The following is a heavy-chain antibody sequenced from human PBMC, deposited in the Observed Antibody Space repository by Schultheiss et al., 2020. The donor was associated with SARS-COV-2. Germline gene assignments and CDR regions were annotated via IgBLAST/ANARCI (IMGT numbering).Heavy chain of an antibody. D-gene: IGHD2-15*01. CDR2: ISWNSGSI. Sequence: GGSLRLSCAASGFTFDDYAMHWVRQAPGKGLEWVSGISWNSGSIGYADSVKGRFTISRDNAKNSLYLQMNSLRAEDTAVYYCANSRSANWFDYWGQGTLVTVSS. J-gene: IGHJ4*02. V-gene: IGHV3-9*01. CDR1: GFTFDDYA. CDR3: ANSRSANWFDY.